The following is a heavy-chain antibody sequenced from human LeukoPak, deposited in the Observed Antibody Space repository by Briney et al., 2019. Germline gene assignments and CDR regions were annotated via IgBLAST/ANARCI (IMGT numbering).Heavy chain of an antibody. D-gene: IGHD7-27*01. V-gene: IGHV4-30-4*08. CDR1: GYSLSSGYY. CDR2: IYYGGST. J-gene: IGHJ3*02. Sequence: PSETLSLTCAVSGYSLSSGYYWSWIRQPPGKGLEWIGYIYYGGSTYYNPSLKSRVTISVDTSKNQFSLKLSSVTAADTAVYYCARASETHWGSPGTFDIWGQGTMVTVSS. CDR3: ARASETHWGSPGTFDI.